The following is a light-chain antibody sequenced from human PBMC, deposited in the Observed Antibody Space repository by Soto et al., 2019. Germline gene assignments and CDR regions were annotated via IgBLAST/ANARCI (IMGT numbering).Light chain of an antibody. V-gene: IGLV2-14*01. CDR1: SSYVCGYNY. J-gene: IGLJ2*01. CDR3: SSYTRTTLVV. CDR2: EVS. Sequence: QSALTQPASVSGSPGQSITISGTGSSSYVCGYNYVSWYQQHPGKAPKFIIYEVSNRPSGVSNRVAGSKSGNTASLPISGLQAEDEADYYCSSYTRTTLVVFGGGTQLTVL.